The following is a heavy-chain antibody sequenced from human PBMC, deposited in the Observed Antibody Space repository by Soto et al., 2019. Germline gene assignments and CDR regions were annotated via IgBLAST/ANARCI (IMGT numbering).Heavy chain of an antibody. V-gene: IGHV4-39*01. J-gene: IGHJ5*02. Sequence: QLQLQESGPGLVKPSETLSLTCTVSGGSISSSSYYWGWIRQPPGKGLEWIGSIYYSGSTYYNPSLKSRVTISVDTSKNQFSLKLSSVTAADTAVYYCARRYYGSGRPTEYNWFDPWGQGTLVTVSS. CDR1: GGSISSSSYY. CDR2: IYYSGST. CDR3: ARRYYGSGRPTEYNWFDP. D-gene: IGHD3-10*01.